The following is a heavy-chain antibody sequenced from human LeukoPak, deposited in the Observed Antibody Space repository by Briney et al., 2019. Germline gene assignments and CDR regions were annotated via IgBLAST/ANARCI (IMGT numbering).Heavy chain of an antibody. J-gene: IGHJ6*03. CDR1: GYTFTSYD. D-gene: IGHD3-10*01. Sequence: GASVKVSCKASGYTFTSYDINWVRQATGQGLEWMGWMNPNSGNTGYAQKFQGRVTITRNTSISTAYMELSSLRSEDTAVYYCARGSYGSGSDYNYYYYMDVWGKGTTVTVSS. V-gene: IGHV1-8*03. CDR3: ARGSYGSGSDYNYYYYMDV. CDR2: MNPNSGNT.